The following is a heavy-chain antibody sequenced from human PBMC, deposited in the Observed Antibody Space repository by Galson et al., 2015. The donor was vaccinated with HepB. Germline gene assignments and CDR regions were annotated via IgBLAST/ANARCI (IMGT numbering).Heavy chain of an antibody. CDR3: ARELYSSSADYYGLDV. D-gene: IGHD6-6*01. Sequence: SVKVSCKVSGDTFPIYYIHWVRQAPGQGLQWMGINNPSGGGTTYAQNFQGRVTMTRDTSTRTVYMEMGSLRIEDTAVYYCARELYSSSADYYGLDVWGQGTTVTVSS. V-gene: IGHV1-46*01. CDR2: NNPSGGGT. J-gene: IGHJ6*02. CDR1: GDTFPIYY.